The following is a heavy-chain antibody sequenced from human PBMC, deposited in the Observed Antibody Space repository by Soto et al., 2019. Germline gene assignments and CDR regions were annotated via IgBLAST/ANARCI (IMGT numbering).Heavy chain of an antibody. CDR2: IIPIFGTA. V-gene: IGHV1-69*01. J-gene: IGHJ6*02. CDR1: GGTFSSYA. Sequence: QEQLVQSGAEVKKPGSSVKVSCTSSGGTFSSYAINWVRQAPGQGLEWMGGIIPIFGTANYAQNFQDRVTITADVSTNTAYMELSSLRPADTAMYYCARENRYFFYGMDVWGQGTTVTVSS. CDR3: ARENRYFFYGMDV.